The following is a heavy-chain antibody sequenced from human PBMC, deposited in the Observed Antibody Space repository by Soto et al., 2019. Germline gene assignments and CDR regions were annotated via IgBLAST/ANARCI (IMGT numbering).Heavy chain of an antibody. J-gene: IGHJ4*02. D-gene: IGHD3-22*01. Sequence: GGSLRLSCAASGFTFSSYAMSWVRQAPGKGLEWVSAISGSGGSTYYADSVKGRFTISRDNSKNTLYLQMNSLRAEDTAVYYCAKDLGGYYYGSSGSGSPVWGQGTLVTVSS. CDR2: ISGSGGST. CDR1: GFTFSSYA. CDR3: AKDLGGYYYGSSGSGSPV. V-gene: IGHV3-23*01.